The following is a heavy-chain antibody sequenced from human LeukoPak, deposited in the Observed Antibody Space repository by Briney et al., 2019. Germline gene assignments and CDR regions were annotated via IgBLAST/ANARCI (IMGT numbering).Heavy chain of an antibody. CDR1: GSTFRSYA. D-gene: IGHD3-9*01. Sequence: PGGSLRLSCAASGSTFRSYAMGWVRQAPGKGLEWVLVISVSGSNTYYADSVKGRFTISRDNSKNTLYLQMNSLRAEDTAVYYCAKGMRYFDWGQGTLVTVSS. CDR3: AKGMRYFD. V-gene: IGHV3-23*01. CDR2: ISVSGSNT. J-gene: IGHJ4*02.